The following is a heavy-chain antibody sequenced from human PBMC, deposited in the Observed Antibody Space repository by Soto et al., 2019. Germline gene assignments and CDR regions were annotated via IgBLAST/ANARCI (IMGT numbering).Heavy chain of an antibody. CDR2: IYYSGST. Sequence: QVQLQESGPGLVKPSETLSLTCTVSGGSISSYYWSWIRQPPGKGLECIGYIYYSGSTNYNPSLKRRFTISVDTSKNQFSLKLSSVTAADTAVYYCARADMITFGGVIVPDYMDVWGKGTTVTVSS. CDR1: GGSISSYY. CDR3: ARADMITFGGVIVPDYMDV. V-gene: IGHV4-59*01. D-gene: IGHD3-16*02. J-gene: IGHJ6*03.